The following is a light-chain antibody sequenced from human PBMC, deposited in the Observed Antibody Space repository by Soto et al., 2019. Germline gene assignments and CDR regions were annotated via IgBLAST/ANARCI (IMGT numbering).Light chain of an antibody. CDR1: QTVSTY. CDR2: GVY. J-gene: IGKJ4*01. CDR3: QQRYNWLT. Sequence: IVLTQSPATLSLSPGERATLSCRARQTVSTYLSWYQHKPGQAPRLLIYGVYNRATGIPARFSGSGSGTDFTLTISSLEPEDSAVYYCQQRYNWLTFGGGTKVDIK. V-gene: IGKV3-11*01.